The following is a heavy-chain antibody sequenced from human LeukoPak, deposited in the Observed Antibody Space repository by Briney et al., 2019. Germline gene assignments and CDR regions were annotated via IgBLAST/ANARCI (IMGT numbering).Heavy chain of an antibody. CDR2: IYLRGNT. J-gene: IGHJ4*02. CDR1: GGSISSSNW. D-gene: IGHD4-17*01. Sequence: SGTLSLTCAISGGSISSSNWWTWVRQPPGKGLGWVGEIYLRGNTNYNPSLESRATISVDESKTQLSLRLESVTAADTAVYYCARGTITTVTDSWGPGTLVTVSS. CDR3: ARGTITTVTDS. V-gene: IGHV4-4*02.